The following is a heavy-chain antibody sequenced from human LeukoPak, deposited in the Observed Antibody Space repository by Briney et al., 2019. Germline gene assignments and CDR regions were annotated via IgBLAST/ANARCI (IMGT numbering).Heavy chain of an antibody. J-gene: IGHJ3*02. D-gene: IGHD3-22*01. CDR3: ARDRGEYYYDSSGYYLTHAFDI. V-gene: IGHV3-20*04. CDR2: INWNGGST. Sequence: GGSLRLSCAASGFTFDDYGMSWVRQAPGKGLEWVSGINWNGGSTGYADSVKGRFTISRDNAKNSLYLQMNSLRAEDTALYYCARDRGEYYYDSSGYYLTHAFDIWGQGTMVTVSS. CDR1: GFTFDDYG.